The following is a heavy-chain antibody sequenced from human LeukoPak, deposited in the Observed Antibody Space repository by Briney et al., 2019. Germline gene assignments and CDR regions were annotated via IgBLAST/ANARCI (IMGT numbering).Heavy chain of an antibody. J-gene: IGHJ4*02. Sequence: GRSLRLSCAASGFTFSSYAMHWVRQAPGKGLEWVTVISYDGSNKYYADSVKGRFTISRDNSKNTLYLQMNSLRAEDTAVYYCARGPSAGGYDYVWGSYRYTGQDYWGQGTLVTVSS. CDR1: GFTFSSYA. V-gene: IGHV3-30*04. CDR2: ISYDGSNK. D-gene: IGHD3-16*02. CDR3: ARGPSAGGYDYVWGSYRYTGQDY.